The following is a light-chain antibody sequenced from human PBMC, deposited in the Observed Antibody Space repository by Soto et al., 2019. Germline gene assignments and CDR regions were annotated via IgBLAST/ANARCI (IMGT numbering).Light chain of an antibody. Sequence: QSALTQPASVSGSPGQSITISCTGTSSDIGGYNYISWYQQLPGKAPKFIIYAVRNRPSGVSNRFSGSRSGNTASLTISGLQAEDEADYYCSSYTSSSTVIFGGGTKLTVL. CDR3: SSYTSSSTVI. V-gene: IGLV2-14*01. CDR2: AVR. CDR1: SSDIGGYNY. J-gene: IGLJ2*01.